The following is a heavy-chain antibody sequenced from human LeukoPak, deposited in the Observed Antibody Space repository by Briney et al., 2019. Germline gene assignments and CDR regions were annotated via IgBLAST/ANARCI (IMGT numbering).Heavy chain of an antibody. CDR1: GFTFNNFA. D-gene: IGHD3-22*01. CDR3: ALFGASGYAD. Sequence: PGGSLRLSCATSGFTFNNFAMNWVRQAPGKGLEWVSAISGSGGSTYYADSVKGRFTISRDNSKNTLYLQMNSLRAEDTAVYYCALFGASGYADWGQGTLVTVSS. V-gene: IGHV3-23*01. CDR2: ISGSGGST. J-gene: IGHJ4*02.